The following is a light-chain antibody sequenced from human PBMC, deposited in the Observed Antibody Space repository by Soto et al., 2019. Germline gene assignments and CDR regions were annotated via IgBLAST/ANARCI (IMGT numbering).Light chain of an antibody. CDR1: QSVSSSY. Sequence: EIVLPQSPGTMSLSPGESATLSCRASQSVSSSYLAWYQQKPGQAPRLLIYDASTRATGIPDRFSGSGSGTDFTLTISRLEPEDFAVYYCQKYGSSPQTVGQGTKVDI. CDR2: DAS. V-gene: IGKV3-20*01. CDR3: QKYGSSPQT. J-gene: IGKJ1*01.